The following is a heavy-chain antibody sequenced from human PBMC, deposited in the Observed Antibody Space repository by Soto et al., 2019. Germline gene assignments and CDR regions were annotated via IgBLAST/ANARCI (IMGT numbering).Heavy chain of an antibody. CDR1: GESISSYY. Sequence: PSETLSLTCTVSGESISSYYWSWIRQPAGKGLEWIGRIYISGSTDYNPSLKSRVSMSVDRSKNQFSLRLTSVTAADTAVYYCVRDCSAGGCYSDYGMHVWGQWTTATVSS. D-gene: IGHD2-15*01. J-gene: IGHJ6*02. CDR3: VRDCSAGGCYSDYGMHV. CDR2: IYISGST. V-gene: IGHV4-4*07.